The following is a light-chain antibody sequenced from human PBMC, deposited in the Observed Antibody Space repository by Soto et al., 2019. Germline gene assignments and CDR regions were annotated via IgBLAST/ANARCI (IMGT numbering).Light chain of an antibody. Sequence: VLRRSPETLALCRRERATISFRASQGVSNNYLAWYQQKPGQAPRLLIYGASNRATGIPDRFSCRGSGTDFTRPIRRLEPEDFAVYYCQQYGSAGTFGQGTKVDIK. J-gene: IGKJ1*01. CDR1: QGVSNNY. V-gene: IGKV3-20*01. CDR2: GAS. CDR3: QQYGSAGT.